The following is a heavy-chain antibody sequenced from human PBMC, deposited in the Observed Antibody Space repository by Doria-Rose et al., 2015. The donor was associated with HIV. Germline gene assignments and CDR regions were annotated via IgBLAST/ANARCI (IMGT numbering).Heavy chain of an antibody. D-gene: IGHD6-13*01. CDR1: GVSLSSPGMG. CDR2: IFSDDDR. Sequence: QVTLKESGPVLVKPTETLTLTCTFSGVSLSSPGMGVSWIRQPPGKALEWLANIFSDDDRSYRTSLKSRLTISRGSSKSQLVLTMTDMDPVDTATYYCARIKSSRWYHKYYFDFWGQGTPVIVSA. CDR3: ARIKSSRWYHKYYFDF. J-gene: IGHJ4*02. V-gene: IGHV2-26*01.